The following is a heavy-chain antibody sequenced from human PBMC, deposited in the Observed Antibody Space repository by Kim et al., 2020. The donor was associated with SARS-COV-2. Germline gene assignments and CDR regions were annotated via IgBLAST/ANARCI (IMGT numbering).Heavy chain of an antibody. J-gene: IGHJ6*02. CDR1: GYTFAAYY. CDR3: VRGGGFTVGRGVKGMDV. V-gene: IGHV1-2*02. D-gene: IGHD3-10*01. Sequence: ASVKVSCKASGYTFAAYYIHWVRQAPGQGLEWMGWINPNSGVTNSAQKFQGRVTMTRDTSITTAYMELSSLRSDDADVYYCVRGGGFTVGRGVKGMDVWGQGPTVTVCS. CDR2: INPNSGVT.